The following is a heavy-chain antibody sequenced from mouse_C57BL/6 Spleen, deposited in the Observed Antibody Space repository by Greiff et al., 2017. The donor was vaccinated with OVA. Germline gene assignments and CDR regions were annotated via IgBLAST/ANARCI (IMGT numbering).Heavy chain of an antibody. CDR3: ARNGKGGMAY. D-gene: IGHD1-1*01. Sequence: EVKLVESGGGLVKPGGSLKLSCAASGFTFSDYGMHWVRQAPEKGLEWVAYISSGSSTIYYADTVKGRFTISRDNAKNTLFLQMTSVRSEDTAMYYCARNGKGGMAYWGQGTLVTVSA. J-gene: IGHJ3*01. V-gene: IGHV5-17*01. CDR2: ISSGSSTI. CDR1: GFTFSDYG.